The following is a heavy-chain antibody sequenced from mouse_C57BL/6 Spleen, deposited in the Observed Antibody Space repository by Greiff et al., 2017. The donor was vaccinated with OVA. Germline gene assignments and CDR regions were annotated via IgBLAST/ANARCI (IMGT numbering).Heavy chain of an antibody. CDR1: GYAFSSYW. D-gene: IGHD1-1*01. CDR2: IYPGDGDT. CDR3: AREYYYGSKYFDY. Sequence: QVQLQQSGAELVKPGASVKISCKASGYAFSSYWMNWVKQRPGKGLEWIGQIYPGDGDTNYNGKFKGKATLTADKSSSTAYMQLSSLTSEDSAVYFCAREYYYGSKYFDYWGQGTTLTVSS. V-gene: IGHV1-80*01. J-gene: IGHJ2*01.